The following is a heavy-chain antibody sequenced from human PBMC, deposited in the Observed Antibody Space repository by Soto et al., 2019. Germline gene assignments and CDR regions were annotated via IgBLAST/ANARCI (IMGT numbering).Heavy chain of an antibody. J-gene: IGHJ3*02. D-gene: IGHD6-13*01. CDR3: AKDLPTAAGNIGAFDI. Sequence: PGGSLRLSCAASGFTFSSYAMSWVRQAPGMGLEWVSAISGSGGSTYYADSVKGRFTISRDNSKNTLYLQMNSLRAEDTAVYYCAKDLPTAAGNIGAFDIWGQGTMVTVS. V-gene: IGHV3-23*01. CDR1: GFTFSSYA. CDR2: ISGSGGST.